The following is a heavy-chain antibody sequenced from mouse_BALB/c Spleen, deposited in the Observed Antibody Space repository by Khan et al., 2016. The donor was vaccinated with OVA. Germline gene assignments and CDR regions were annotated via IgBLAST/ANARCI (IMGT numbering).Heavy chain of an antibody. D-gene: IGHD3-1*01. Sequence: VQLQQSGPELVKPGASVKMSCKASGYTFTSYIMHWVKQKPGQGLEWIGYINPYNDYTKFNEKFKGEATLTSDKSSSTAFMELSSLTSEDSAVYYGARGVLGLQTWFDYWGQGTLVTVSA. CDR1: GYTFTSYI. CDR3: ARGVLGLQTWFDY. CDR2: INPYNDYT. V-gene: IGHV1S136*01. J-gene: IGHJ3*01.